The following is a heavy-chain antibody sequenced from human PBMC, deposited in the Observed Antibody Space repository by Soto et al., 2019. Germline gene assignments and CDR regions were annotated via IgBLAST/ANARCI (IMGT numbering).Heavy chain of an antibody. CDR2: IDLSGST. CDR1: GVSVSSGDYY. V-gene: IGHV4-31*03. J-gene: IGHJ6*02. Sequence: QVQLQESGPGLVKPSQTLSLSCNVYGVSVSSGDYYWSWIRQHAGGGLEWIGYIDLSGSTYYKPSHGGRFFMSVDTSTNLIYLRVLSVTAEDTAMYYCARDSSGNSENYSGLDVWGHGTTVTVSS. CDR3: ARDSSGNSENYSGLDV. D-gene: IGHD6-25*01.